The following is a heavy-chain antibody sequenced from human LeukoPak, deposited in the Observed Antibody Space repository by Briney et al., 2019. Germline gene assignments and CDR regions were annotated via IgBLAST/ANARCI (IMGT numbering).Heavy chain of an antibody. D-gene: IGHD3-22*01. V-gene: IGHV4-34*01. CDR2: INHSGSA. J-gene: IGHJ4*02. CDR1: GGSFSGYY. Sequence: SETLSLTCAVSGGSFSGYYWTWIRQPPGKGLEWIGEINHSGSANYNPSLKSRVTISLDTSKNQFSLKLSSVTAADTAVYYCARADSSLLIDYWGQGTLVTVSS. CDR3: ARADSSLLIDY.